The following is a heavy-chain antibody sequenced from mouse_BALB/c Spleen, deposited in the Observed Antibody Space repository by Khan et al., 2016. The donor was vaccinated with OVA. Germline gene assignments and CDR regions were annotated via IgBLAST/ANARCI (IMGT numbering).Heavy chain of an antibody. CDR2: MLPGTGST. D-gene: IGHD2-10*01. Sequence: QVQLQQSGAELMKPGASVKISCKATGYTFSNYWIEWVKQRPGHGLEWIGEMLPGTGSTKYNEKFKGKATFTSETSSNTAYMQLSSLTSEDSAVYYCTRPYYADYWGQGTTLTVSS. J-gene: IGHJ2*01. CDR3: TRPYYADY. CDR1: GYTFSNYW. V-gene: IGHV1-9*01.